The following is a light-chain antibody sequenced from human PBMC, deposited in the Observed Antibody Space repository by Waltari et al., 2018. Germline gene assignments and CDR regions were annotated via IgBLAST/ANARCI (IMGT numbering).Light chain of an antibody. CDR1: PSNIGNNY. CDR3: GTWDNNLSALV. Sequence: QSVLTQPPSVSAAPGQKVTISCSGSPSNIGNNYVSWYQQLPGAAPKVSIYETDKRPAGIPDRFSGSKSGTSAPLGITGLQTGDEAAYYCGTWDNNLSALVFGGGTKLTVL. V-gene: IGLV1-51*02. J-gene: IGLJ2*01. CDR2: ETD.